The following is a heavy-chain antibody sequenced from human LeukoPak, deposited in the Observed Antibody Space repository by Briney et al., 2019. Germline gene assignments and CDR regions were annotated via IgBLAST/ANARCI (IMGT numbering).Heavy chain of an antibody. J-gene: IGHJ4*02. CDR3: AINWADVLITAAAK. D-gene: IGHD6-13*01. V-gene: IGHV3-23*01. Sequence: PGESLRLSCAASGFTITTYAMSWVRQAPEKGLEWVSSIIGSGSSTYYADSVKGRFTISRDNSKNTLYLQMISLKAEDTAIYYCAINWADVLITAAAKWGQGTLVTVSS. CDR2: IIGSGSST. CDR1: GFTITTYA.